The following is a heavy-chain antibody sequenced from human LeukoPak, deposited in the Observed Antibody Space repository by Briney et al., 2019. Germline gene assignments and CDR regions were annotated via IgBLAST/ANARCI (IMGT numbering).Heavy chain of an antibody. Sequence: PGRSLRLSCAASGFTFDDYAMHWVRQAPGKGLEWVSGISWNSGSIGYADSVKGRFTISRDNAKNSVYLQMNSLRAEDMALYYCAKGFGPMDDWYFDLWGRGTLVTVSS. J-gene: IGHJ2*01. D-gene: IGHD3-10*01. CDR3: AKGFGPMDDWYFDL. CDR1: GFTFDDYA. CDR2: ISWNSGSI. V-gene: IGHV3-9*03.